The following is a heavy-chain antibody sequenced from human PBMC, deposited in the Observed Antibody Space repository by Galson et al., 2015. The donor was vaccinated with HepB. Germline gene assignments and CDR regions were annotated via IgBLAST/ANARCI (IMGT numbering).Heavy chain of an antibody. Sequence: SVKVSCKASGYTFTDYYIHWVRQAPGQGLEWMGRIDPNSADTTYAQKFQGRVTMTRDTSITTVYMELGRLRSDDTVVYYCARGGTYLFDNWGQGTLVTVSS. CDR1: GYTFTDYY. V-gene: IGHV1-2*05. J-gene: IGHJ4*02. CDR2: IDPNSADT. CDR3: ARGGTYLFDN. D-gene: IGHD1-26*01.